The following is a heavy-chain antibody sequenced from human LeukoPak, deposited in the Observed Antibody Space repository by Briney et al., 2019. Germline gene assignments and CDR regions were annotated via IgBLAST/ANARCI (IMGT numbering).Heavy chain of an antibody. V-gene: IGHV3-23*01. CDR1: GFTFSSYA. Sequence: GGSLRLSCAASGFTFSSYALNWVRQAPGKGLEWVSAISGSADSTYYVDSVKGRFTISRDNSKNTLYLQMNSLRAEDTAVYYCATDRGRWGQGTLVTVSS. CDR3: ATDRGR. D-gene: IGHD1-26*01. J-gene: IGHJ4*02. CDR2: ISGSADST.